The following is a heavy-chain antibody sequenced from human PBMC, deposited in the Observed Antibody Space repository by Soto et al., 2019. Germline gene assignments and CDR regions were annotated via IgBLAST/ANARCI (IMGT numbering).Heavy chain of an antibody. D-gene: IGHD3-10*01. Sequence: ASVKVSCKVSGYTLTELSMHWVRQAPGKGLEWMGGFDPEDGETIYAQKFQGRVTMTEDTSTDTAYMELSSLRSEDTAVYYCAKGLPVKYYYGSGSSLWGQGTLVTVSS. CDR1: GYTLTELS. CDR3: AKGLPVKYYYGSGSSL. V-gene: IGHV1-24*01. CDR2: FDPEDGET. J-gene: IGHJ4*02.